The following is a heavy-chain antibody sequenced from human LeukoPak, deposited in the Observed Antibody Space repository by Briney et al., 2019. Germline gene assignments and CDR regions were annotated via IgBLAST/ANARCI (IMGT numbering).Heavy chain of an antibody. CDR1: GYTFTGYY. V-gene: IGHV1-2*02. J-gene: IGHJ5*02. D-gene: IGHD6-19*01. CDR2: INPNSGGT. Sequence: GASVKASCKASGYTFTGYYMHWVRQAPGQGLEWMGWINPNSGGTNYAQKFQGRVTMTRDTSITTAYMELSRLRSDDTAVYYRARVVAGNWFDPWGQGTLVTVSS. CDR3: ARVVAGNWFDP.